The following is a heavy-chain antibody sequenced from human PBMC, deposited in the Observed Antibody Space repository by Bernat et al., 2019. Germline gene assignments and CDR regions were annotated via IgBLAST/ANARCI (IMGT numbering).Heavy chain of an antibody. CDR2: IYYSGST. J-gene: IGHJ6*03. V-gene: IGHV4-31*03. D-gene: IGHD4-11*01. CDR1: VGSISSRGYY. CDR3: ARSNHYNYDMDV. Sequence: QVHLQESGPGLVKPSQTLSLTCTVSVGSISSRGYYWSWFRLHPGKGLELIGYIYYSGSTYYNPSLKSRVTISVDTSKNQFSLKLSSVTAADTAVYYCARSNHYNYDMDVWGKGTMVTASS.